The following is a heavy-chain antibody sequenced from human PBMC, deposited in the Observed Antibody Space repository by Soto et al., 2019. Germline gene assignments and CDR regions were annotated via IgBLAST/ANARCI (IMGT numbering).Heavy chain of an antibody. CDR3: ARIGWGYDYVWGRYFDP. V-gene: IGHV3-7*01. CDR2: IKQDGTEQ. CDR1: AFSFSSYW. D-gene: IGHD3-16*01. J-gene: IGHJ4*02. Sequence: EVHLVESGGGLVQPGGSLRLSCAASAFSFSSYWMSWVRQAPGKGLEWVANIKQDGTEQYYVDSVKGRFTISRDNAKNSVSRQRTRLRAEDTAVYYCARIGWGYDYVWGRYFDPWGQGTLVTVSS.